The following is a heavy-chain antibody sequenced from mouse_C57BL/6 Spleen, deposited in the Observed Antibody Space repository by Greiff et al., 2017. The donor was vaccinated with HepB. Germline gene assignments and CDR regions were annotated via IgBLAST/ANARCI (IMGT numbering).Heavy chain of an antibody. CDR1: GFTFSSYA. D-gene: IGHD3-2*02. J-gene: IGHJ2*01. V-gene: IGHV5-4*01. CDR2: ISDGGSYT. CDR3: ARDQATSSFDY. Sequence: EVKLVESGGGLVKPGGSLKLSCAASGFTFSSYAMSWVRQTPEKRLEWVATISDGGSYTYYPDNVKGRFTISRDNAKNNLYLHMSHLKSEDTAMYYCARDQATSSFDYWGQGTTLTVSS.